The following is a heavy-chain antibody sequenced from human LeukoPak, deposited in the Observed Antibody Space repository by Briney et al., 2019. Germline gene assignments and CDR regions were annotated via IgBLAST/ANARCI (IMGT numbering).Heavy chain of an antibody. D-gene: IGHD3-22*01. Sequence: SKTLSLTCAASGGTISSTSYYWAWIRQPPGKGLESIGTIYYSESTYHNPSLKSRATMSVNTIRTQFSLKLSSVDAADTAVYDCAKAGVRYFDSSGLYPFDFWGKGKTVTVSS. CDR3: AKAGVRYFDSSGLYPFDF. V-gene: IGHV4-39*01. J-gene: IGHJ3*01. CDR2: IYYSEST. CDR1: GGTISSTSYY.